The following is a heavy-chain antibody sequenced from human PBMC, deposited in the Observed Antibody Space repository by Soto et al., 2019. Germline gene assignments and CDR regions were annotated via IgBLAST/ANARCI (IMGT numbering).Heavy chain of an antibody. J-gene: IGHJ4*02. D-gene: IGHD3-3*01. Sequence: PSETLSLTCTASGGSISSSSYYWGWIRQPPGKGLEWIGSIYYSGSTYYNPSLKSRVTISVDTSKNQFSLKLSSVTAADTAVYNCASADFWSGFDYWGQGTLVTVFS. CDR3: ASADFWSGFDY. CDR2: IYYSGST. CDR1: GGSISSSSYY. V-gene: IGHV4-39*01.